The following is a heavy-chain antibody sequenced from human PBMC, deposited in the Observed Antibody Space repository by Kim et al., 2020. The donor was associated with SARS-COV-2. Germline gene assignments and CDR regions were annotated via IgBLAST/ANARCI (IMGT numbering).Heavy chain of an antibody. D-gene: IGHD2-21*01. J-gene: IGHJ4*02. V-gene: IGHV3-43*01. Sequence: GDSMKGQFPSARDKSKNTLYLQINSLRTEDTAFYYCAKADCGGNCYLVDSWGQGTLVTVSS. CDR3: AKADCGGNCYLVDS.